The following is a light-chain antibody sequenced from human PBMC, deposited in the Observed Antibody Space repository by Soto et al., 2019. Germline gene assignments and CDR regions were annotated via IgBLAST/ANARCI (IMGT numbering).Light chain of an antibody. J-gene: IGKJ1*01. Sequence: EIVLTQSPGTLSLSPGERATLSCRASQSVSSSYLAWYQQKPGQAPRLLIYGASGRATGIPDRFSGSGSGTDFTLTISRLEPEDFAVYDCQQYGSSLSTFGQGTRWIS. CDR3: QQYGSSLST. CDR1: QSVSSSY. V-gene: IGKV3-20*01. CDR2: GAS.